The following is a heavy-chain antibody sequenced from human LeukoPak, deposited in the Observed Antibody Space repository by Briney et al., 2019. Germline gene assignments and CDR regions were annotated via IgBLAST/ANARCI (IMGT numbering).Heavy chain of an antibody. Sequence: GGSLRLSCAASGFTFSSYSMNWVRQAPGKGLEWVSSISSSSSYIYYADSVKGRFTISRDNAKNSLYLQMNSLRAEDTAVYYCAREMGAGYYYYNGMDVWGKGTTVTVSS. D-gene: IGHD4/OR15-4a*01. J-gene: IGHJ6*04. V-gene: IGHV3-21*01. CDR3: AREMGAGYYYYNGMDV. CDR1: GFTFSSYS. CDR2: ISSSSSYI.